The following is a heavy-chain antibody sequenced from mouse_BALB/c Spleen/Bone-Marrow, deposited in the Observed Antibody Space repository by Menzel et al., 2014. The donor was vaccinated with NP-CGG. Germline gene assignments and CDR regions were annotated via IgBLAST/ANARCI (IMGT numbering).Heavy chain of an antibody. CDR1: GYTFTNYD. CDR3: ARGGGSSGYFDV. Sequence: LQESGPELVKPGALVKISCKASGYTFTNYDINWVKQRPGQGLEWIGWIYPGDGSTKYNERFKGKATLTADKSSSTAYMQLSSLASENSAVFFWARGGGSSGYFDVWGAGTTVTVSS. D-gene: IGHD3-1*01. J-gene: IGHJ1*01. V-gene: IGHV1S33*01. CDR2: IYPGDGST.